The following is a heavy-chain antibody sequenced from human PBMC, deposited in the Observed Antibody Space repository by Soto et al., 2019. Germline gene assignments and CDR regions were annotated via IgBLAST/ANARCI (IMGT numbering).Heavy chain of an antibody. CDR2: IVSSGEK. CDR1: GLSITDSEMG. D-gene: IGHD6-19*01. J-gene: IGHJ5*02. Sequence: QFTLKESGLVRLNPTEPLNLRCTGPGLSITDSEMGVSWIRQPPGQPQKWFATIVSSGEKSYRTFLKSRLAISKDTSKSQIVLTMTNMDPADTATYYCARRHLAVAVSPWFDPWGQGIPVTVSS. V-gene: IGHV2-26*01. CDR3: ARRHLAVAVSPWFDP.